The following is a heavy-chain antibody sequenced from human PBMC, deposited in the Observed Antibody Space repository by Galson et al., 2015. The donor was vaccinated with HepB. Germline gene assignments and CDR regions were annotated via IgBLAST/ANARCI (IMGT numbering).Heavy chain of an antibody. CDR2: INPNSGGT. J-gene: IGHJ3*02. Sequence: SVKVSCKASGYTFTGYYMHWVRQAPGQGLEWMGWINPNSGGTNYAQKFQGWVTMTRDTSISTAYMELSRLRSDDTAVYYCAKSRSGGDGYNWAFDAFDIWGQGTMVTVSS. D-gene: IGHD5-24*01. CDR3: AKSRSGGDGYNWAFDAFDI. V-gene: IGHV1-2*04. CDR1: GYTFTGYY.